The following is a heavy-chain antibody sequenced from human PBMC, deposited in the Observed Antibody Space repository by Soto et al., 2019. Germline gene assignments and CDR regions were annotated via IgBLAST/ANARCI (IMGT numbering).Heavy chain of an antibody. J-gene: IGHJ4*02. CDR1: GGSFSGYY. CDR3: ARGRIAAADY. CDR2: INHSGIT. Sequence: SETLSLTCAVYGGSFSGYYWSWIRQPPGKGLEWIGEINHSGITNYNPSLKSRVTISVDTSKNQFSLKLSSVTAADTAVYYCARGRIAAADYWGQGTLVTVSS. D-gene: IGHD6-13*01. V-gene: IGHV4-34*01.